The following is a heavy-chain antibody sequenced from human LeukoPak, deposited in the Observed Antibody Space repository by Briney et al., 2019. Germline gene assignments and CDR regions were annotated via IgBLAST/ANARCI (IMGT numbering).Heavy chain of an antibody. CDR2: INHSGST. V-gene: IGHV4-34*01. D-gene: IGHD3-10*01. CDR1: GGSFSGYY. J-gene: IGHJ4*02. CDR3: ARGHRRITMVRGVMTYYFDY. Sequence: SETLSLTCAVYGGSFSGYYWSWIRQPPGKGLEWIGEINHSGSTNYNPSLRSRVTISVDTSKNQFSLKLSSVTAADTAVYYCARGHRRITMVRGVMTYYFDYWGQGTLVTVSS.